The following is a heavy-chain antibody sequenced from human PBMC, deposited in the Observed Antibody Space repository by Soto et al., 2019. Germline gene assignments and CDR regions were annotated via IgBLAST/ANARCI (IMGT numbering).Heavy chain of an antibody. D-gene: IGHD1-7*01. CDR1: GFTFSSYA. V-gene: IGHV3-23*01. J-gene: IGHJ5*02. CDR3: AKDPHWSRTGTTVNWFDP. CDR2: ISGSGGST. Sequence: LRLSCAASGFTFSSYAMSWVRQAPGKGLEWVSAISGSGGSTYYADSVKGRFTISRDNSKNTLYLQMNSLRAEDTAVYYCAKDPHWSRTGTTVNWFDPWGQGTLVTVSS.